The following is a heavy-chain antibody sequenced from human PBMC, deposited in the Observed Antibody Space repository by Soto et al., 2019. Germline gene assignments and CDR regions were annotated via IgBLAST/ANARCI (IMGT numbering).Heavy chain of an antibody. Sequence: GGSLRLSCAVSGFTFSNYGIHWVRQAPGKGLEWVAVIWYDGFNKYYADSVKGRFTISRDASKNTLYLQINSLRVEDTAIYYCARDPFGTTRAFDFWGQGTMVTVYS. CDR3: ARDPFGTTRAFDF. CDR1: GFTFSNYG. J-gene: IGHJ4*02. V-gene: IGHV3-33*01. D-gene: IGHD1-1*01. CDR2: IWYDGFNK.